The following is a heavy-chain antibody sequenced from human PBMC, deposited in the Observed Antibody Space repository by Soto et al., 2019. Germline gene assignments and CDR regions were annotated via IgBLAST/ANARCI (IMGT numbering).Heavy chain of an antibody. Sequence: QVQLVQSGAEVKKPGSSVKVSCKASGGTFSSYAISWVRQAPGQGLEWMGGLIPIFGTANYAQKFQGRVTITADESTSTAYMELRSLRSEDTAVYYCARDSGSGGSCYSVGWYFDLWGRGTLVTVPS. V-gene: IGHV1-69*01. CDR2: LIPIFGTA. CDR3: ARDSGSGGSCYSVGWYFDL. D-gene: IGHD2-15*01. CDR1: GGTFSSYA. J-gene: IGHJ2*01.